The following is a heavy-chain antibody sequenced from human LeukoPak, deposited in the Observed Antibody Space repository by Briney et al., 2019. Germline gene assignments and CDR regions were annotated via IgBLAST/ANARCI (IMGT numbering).Heavy chain of an antibody. J-gene: IGHJ5*02. CDR2: VNAFNGDT. CDR3: ARDGSGTWLDP. CDR1: GYSLTNYG. V-gene: IGHV1-18*01. D-gene: IGHD3-10*01. Sequence: GASVKVSCKGSGYSLTNYGISWVRQAPGQGLEWMGWVNAFNGDTNHAQKFQGRVTMTTDTSTSTAYMELRSLRSDDTAVYYCARDGSGTWLDPWGQGTLVTVSS.